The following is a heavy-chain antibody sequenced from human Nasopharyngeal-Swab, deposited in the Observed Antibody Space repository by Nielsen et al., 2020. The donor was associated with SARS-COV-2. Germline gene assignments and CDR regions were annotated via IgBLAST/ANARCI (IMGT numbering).Heavy chain of an antibody. V-gene: IGHV1-69*06. Sequence: VRQAPGQGLEWMGGIIPIFGTANYARKFLGRVTITADKSTSTAYMELSSLRSEDTAVYYCARDRAYSGSYMDVWGKGTTVTVSS. CDR2: IIPIFGTA. J-gene: IGHJ6*03. CDR3: ARDRAYSGSYMDV. D-gene: IGHD5-12*01.